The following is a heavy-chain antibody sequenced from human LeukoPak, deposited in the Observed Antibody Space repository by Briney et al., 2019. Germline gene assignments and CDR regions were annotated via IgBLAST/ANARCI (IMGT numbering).Heavy chain of an antibody. J-gene: IGHJ4*02. D-gene: IGHD2-15*01. V-gene: IGHV4-59*01. Sequence: SETLSLTCTVSGGSISSYYWGWIRQPPGKGLEWIGYIYYSGSTNYNPSLKSRVTISVDTSKNQFSLKLSSVTAADTAVYYCARGNPIRGDCFDYWGQGTLVTVSS. CDR2: IYYSGST. CDR3: ARGNPIRGDCFDY. CDR1: GGSISSYY.